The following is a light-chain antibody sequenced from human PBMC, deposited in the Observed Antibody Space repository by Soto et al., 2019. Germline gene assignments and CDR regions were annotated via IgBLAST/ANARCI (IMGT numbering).Light chain of an antibody. J-gene: IGKJ1*01. CDR3: QQYGSSPWT. CDR2: GAS. Sequence: EIVLTQSPGTLALSPGDRATVSCRASQSVFSSYLAWHQQKPGQAPRLLIYGASSRATGIPDRFSGSGSGTDFTLTSSRLEPEDFAVYYCQQYGSSPWTFGQGTKVEIK. CDR1: QSVFSSY. V-gene: IGKV3-20*01.